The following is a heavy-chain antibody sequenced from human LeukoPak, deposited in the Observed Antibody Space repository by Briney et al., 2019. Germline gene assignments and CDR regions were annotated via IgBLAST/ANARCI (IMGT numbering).Heavy chain of an antibody. CDR1: GDSISSHGYY. CDR2: IYYSGTT. Sequence: SETLSLTCAVSGDSISSHGYYWSWIRQHPGKGLEWIGHIYYSGTTDYNPSLKSRVTISVDTYKNQFSLRLSSATAADTAVYYCARDRGPKWELRNYYGMDVWGQGTTVTVSS. J-gene: IGHJ6*02. CDR3: ARDRGPKWELRNYYGMDV. V-gene: IGHV4-31*11. D-gene: IGHD1-26*01.